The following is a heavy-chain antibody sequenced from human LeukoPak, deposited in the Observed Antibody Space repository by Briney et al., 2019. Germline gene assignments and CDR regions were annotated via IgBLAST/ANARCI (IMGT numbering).Heavy chain of an antibody. Sequence: QAWGSLRLSCAASGFTFITYAMSWVRQAPGKGLEWVSAISGSGGSTYYADSVKGRFTISRDNSKNTLYLQMNSLRAEDTAVYFCAKSTYSSGWYAFDIWGQGTMVTVSS. CDR3: AKSTYSSGWYAFDI. D-gene: IGHD6-19*01. V-gene: IGHV3-23*01. CDR2: ISGSGGST. J-gene: IGHJ3*02. CDR1: GFTFITYA.